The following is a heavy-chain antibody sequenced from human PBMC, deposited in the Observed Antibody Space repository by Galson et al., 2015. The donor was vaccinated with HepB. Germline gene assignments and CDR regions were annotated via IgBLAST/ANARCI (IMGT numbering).Heavy chain of an antibody. V-gene: IGHV3-9*01. J-gene: IGHJ4*02. CDR1: GFTFDDYA. CDR3: AKGGDDYGDYVVDY. Sequence: SLRLSCAASGFTFDDYAMHWVRQAPGKGLEWVSGISWNSGSIGYADSVKGRFTISRDNAKNSLYLQMNSLRAEDTALYYCAKGGDDYGDYVVDYWGQGTLVTVSS. CDR2: ISWNSGSI. D-gene: IGHD4-17*01.